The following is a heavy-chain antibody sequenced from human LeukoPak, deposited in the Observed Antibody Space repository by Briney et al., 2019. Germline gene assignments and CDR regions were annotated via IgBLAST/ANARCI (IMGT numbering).Heavy chain of an antibody. D-gene: IGHD3-10*01. Sequence: SETLSLTCTVSGGSISSGSYYWGWIRQPPGKGLEWIGSIYYSGSTYYNPSLKSRVTISVDTSKNQFSLKLSSVTAADTAVYYCARSVRGVISRSYFDYRGQGTLVTVSS. V-gene: IGHV4-39*01. J-gene: IGHJ4*02. CDR1: GGSISSGSYY. CDR3: ARSVRGVISRSYFDY. CDR2: IYYSGST.